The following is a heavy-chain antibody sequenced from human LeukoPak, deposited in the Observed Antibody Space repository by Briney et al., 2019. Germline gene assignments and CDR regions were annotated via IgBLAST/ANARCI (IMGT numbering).Heavy chain of an antibody. CDR2: FIYIYGSA. Sequence: SVKVSCKASGYTFTSYGISWVRQAPGQGLEWMGWFIYIYGSAVYAEKFQGRVTLTTDESSSTVYMELSSLRSENTAVYYCASSAHYYDSNGPADYWGQGTRVTVSS. V-gene: IGHV1-69*05. J-gene: IGHJ4*02. CDR1: GYTFTSYG. D-gene: IGHD3-22*01. CDR3: ASSAHYYDSNGPADY.